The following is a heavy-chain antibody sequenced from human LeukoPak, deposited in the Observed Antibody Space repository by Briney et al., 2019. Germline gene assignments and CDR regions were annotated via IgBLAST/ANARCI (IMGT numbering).Heavy chain of an antibody. Sequence: SETLSLTCTVSGGSISSGGYYWSWIRQPPGKGLEWIGYIYHSGSTYYNPSLKSRVTISVDRSKNQFSLKLSSVTAADTAVYYCARDQDSSGQSYASDIWGQGTMVTVSS. CDR1: GGSISSGGYY. CDR2: IYHSGST. CDR3: ARDQDSSGQSYASDI. V-gene: IGHV4-30-2*01. J-gene: IGHJ3*02. D-gene: IGHD3-22*01.